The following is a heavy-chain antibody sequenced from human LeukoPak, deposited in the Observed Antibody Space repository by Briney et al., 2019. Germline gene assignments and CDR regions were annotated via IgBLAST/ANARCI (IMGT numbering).Heavy chain of an antibody. Sequence: PSETLSLTCTVSGGSISSYYWSWIRQPPGTGLEWIGYIYYSGSTNYNPSLKSRVTISVDTSKNQFSLKLSSVTAADTAVYYCARREGSAWYYDILTGYYRSGYFDYWGQGTLVTVSS. J-gene: IGHJ4*02. D-gene: IGHD3-9*01. CDR2: IYYSGST. V-gene: IGHV4-59*01. CDR1: GGSISSYY. CDR3: ARREGSAWYYDILTGYYRSGYFDY.